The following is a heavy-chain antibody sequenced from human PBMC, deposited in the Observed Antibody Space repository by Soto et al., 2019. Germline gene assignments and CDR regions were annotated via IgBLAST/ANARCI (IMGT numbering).Heavy chain of an antibody. D-gene: IGHD5-18*01. Sequence: QITLKESGPTLVKPTQTLTLTCTFSGFSLSTSGVGVGWIRQPPGKALEWLALLYWDDDKRYSPSLKSRLTITKDTSKNQVVLTMTNMNPVDTATYSCAHPGNSFASYYFDSWGQGTLVTVSS. J-gene: IGHJ4*02. CDR2: LYWDDDK. V-gene: IGHV2-5*02. CDR3: AHPGNSFASYYFDS. CDR1: GFSLSTSGVG.